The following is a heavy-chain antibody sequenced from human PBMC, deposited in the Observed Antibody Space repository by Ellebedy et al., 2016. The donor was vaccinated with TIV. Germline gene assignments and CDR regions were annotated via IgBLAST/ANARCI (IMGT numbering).Heavy chain of an antibody. CDR1: GFTFRSYW. J-gene: IGHJ6*02. D-gene: IGHD2-2*01. CDR2: INTDGTFT. V-gene: IGHV3-74*01. CDR3: AREYCSSTSCNAGRYYYGMDV. Sequence: GESLKISXAASGFTFRSYWMHWVRQAPGKGLVWVSRINTDGTFTTYADSVKGRFTISRDNAKNTLYLEINSLRAEDTAVYYCAREYCSSTSCNAGRYYYGMDVWGQGSTVTVSS.